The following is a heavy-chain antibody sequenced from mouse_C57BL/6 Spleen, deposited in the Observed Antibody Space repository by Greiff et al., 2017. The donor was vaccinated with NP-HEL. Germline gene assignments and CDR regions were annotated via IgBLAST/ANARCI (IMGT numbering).Heavy chain of an antibody. CDR1: VFPFPSSS. J-gene: IGHJ1*03. CDR2: ISSGGDYI. CDR3: TRRREGYFDV. V-gene: IGHV5S21*01. Sequence: FLNPFWSLPLSFASSVFPFPSSSLSLVRQTPLPMLEWVAYISSGGDYIYYADTVKGRFTISRDNARNTLYLQMSSLKSEDTAMYYCTRRREGYFDVWGTGTTVTVSS.